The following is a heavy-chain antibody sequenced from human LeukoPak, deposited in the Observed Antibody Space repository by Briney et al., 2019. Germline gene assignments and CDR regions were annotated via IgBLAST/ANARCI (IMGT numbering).Heavy chain of an antibody. D-gene: IGHD2-15*01. Sequence: PSETLSLTCTVSGVSISSDSYYWSWIRQPAGKGLEWIGRFYTSGTTNYNPSLKSRDTISVDTSKNQFSLKLRSVTAADTALYYCARSELSCSGGSCPTRYAFDIWGQGTVVTASS. CDR2: FYTSGTT. V-gene: IGHV4-61*02. CDR1: GVSISSDSYY. CDR3: ARSELSCSGGSCPTRYAFDI. J-gene: IGHJ3*02.